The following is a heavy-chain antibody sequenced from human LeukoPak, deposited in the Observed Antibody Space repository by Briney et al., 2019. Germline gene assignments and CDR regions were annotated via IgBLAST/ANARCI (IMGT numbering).Heavy chain of an antibody. J-gene: IGHJ4*02. CDR2: INHSGST. CDR1: GGSFSGYY. Sequence: SETLSLTCAVYGGSFSGYYWSWIRQPPGKGLEWIGEINHSGSTNYNPSLKSRVTISVDTSKNQFSLKLSSVTAADTAAYYCASEDNYFDYWGQGTLVTVSS. CDR3: ASEDNYFDY. V-gene: IGHV4-34*01.